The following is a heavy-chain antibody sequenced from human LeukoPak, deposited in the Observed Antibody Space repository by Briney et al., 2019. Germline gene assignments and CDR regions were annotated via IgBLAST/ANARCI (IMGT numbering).Heavy chain of an antibody. Sequence: GGSLRLSCAASGFTFSSYAMSWVRQAPGKGLEWVSAISGSGGSTYYAGSVKGRFTISRDNSKNTLYLQMNSLGAEDTAVYYCAKVPGQNTVIPDYWGQGTLVTVSS. D-gene: IGHD4-11*01. CDR2: ISGSGGST. J-gene: IGHJ4*02. CDR3: AKVPGQNTVIPDY. V-gene: IGHV3-23*01. CDR1: GFTFSSYA.